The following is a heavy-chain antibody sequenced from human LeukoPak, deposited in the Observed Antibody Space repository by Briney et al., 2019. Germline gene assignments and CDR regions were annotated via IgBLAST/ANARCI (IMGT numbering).Heavy chain of an antibody. Sequence: KPSETLSLTCTVSGGSISSYYWSWIRQPPGKGLEWIGYIYYSGSTNYNPSLKSRVTISVDTSKNQFSLKLSSVTAADTAVYYCASLWFGELAYWGQGTLVTVSS. D-gene: IGHD3-10*01. CDR2: IYYSGST. V-gene: IGHV4-59*01. CDR1: GGSISSYY. J-gene: IGHJ4*02. CDR3: ASLWFGELAY.